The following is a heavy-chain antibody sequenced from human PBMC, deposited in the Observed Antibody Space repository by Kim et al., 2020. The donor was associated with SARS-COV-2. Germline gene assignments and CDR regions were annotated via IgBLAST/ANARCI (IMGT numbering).Heavy chain of an antibody. V-gene: IGHV3-30-3*01. CDR3: AREDGWGWDSSSSPYYFDY. J-gene: IGHJ4*02. D-gene: IGHD6-6*01. Sequence: GGSLRLSCAASGFTFSSYAMHWVRQAPGKGLEWVAVISYDGSNKYYADSVKGRFTISRDNSKNTLYLQMNSLRAEDTAVYYCAREDGWGWDSSSSPYYFDYWGQGTWSPSPQ. CDR1: GFTFSSYA. CDR2: ISYDGSNK.